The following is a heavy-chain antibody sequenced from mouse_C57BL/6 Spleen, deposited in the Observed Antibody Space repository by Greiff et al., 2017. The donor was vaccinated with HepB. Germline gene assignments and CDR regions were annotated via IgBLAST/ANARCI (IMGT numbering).Heavy chain of an antibody. CDR1: GYTFTSYW. J-gene: IGHJ2*01. CDR2: INPSNGGT. V-gene: IGHV1-53*01. CDR3: ARSFITTVVAPDY. Sequence: QVQLQQSGTELVKPGASVKLSCKASGYTFTSYWMHWVKQRPGQGLEWIGNINPSNGGTNYNEKFKSKATLTVDKSSSTAYMQLSSLTSEDSAVYYCARSFITTVVAPDYWGQGTTLTVSS. D-gene: IGHD1-1*01.